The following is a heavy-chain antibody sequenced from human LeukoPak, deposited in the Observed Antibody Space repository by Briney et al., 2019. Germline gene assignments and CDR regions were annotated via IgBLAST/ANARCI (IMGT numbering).Heavy chain of an antibody. V-gene: IGHV6-1*01. Sequence: SQTLSLTCAISGDSFSSNSAAWNWIRQSPSRGLEWLGRTYYRSKWYNDHAVSVKSRITINPDTSKNQFSLQLNSVTPEDTAVYYCARQDPEYYYDSSGYGFDYWGQGTLVTVSS. CDR2: TYYRSKWYN. CDR1: GDSFSSNSAA. D-gene: IGHD3-22*01. CDR3: ARQDPEYYYDSSGYGFDY. J-gene: IGHJ4*02.